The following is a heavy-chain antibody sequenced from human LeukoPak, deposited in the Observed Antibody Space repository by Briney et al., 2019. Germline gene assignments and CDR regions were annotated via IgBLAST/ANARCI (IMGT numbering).Heavy chain of an antibody. CDR2: VKQDGSEK. J-gene: IGHJ4*02. CDR3: ARALDTSSSRYQPFEY. Sequence: PGGSLRLSCAASGFTLSSYCMSWVRLAPGKGLEWVANVKQDGSEKYYVDSVKGRFTISRDNAKNSLFLQMNSLRAEDTAVYYCARALDTSSSRYQPFEYWGQGTLVTVSS. D-gene: IGHD2-2*01. CDR1: GFTLSSYC. V-gene: IGHV3-7*01.